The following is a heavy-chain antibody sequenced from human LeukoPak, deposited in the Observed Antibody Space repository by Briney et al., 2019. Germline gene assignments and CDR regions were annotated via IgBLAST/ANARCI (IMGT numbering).Heavy chain of an antibody. Sequence: ASVKVSCKASGYTFTGYYMHWVRQAPGQGLEWMGRINPNSGGTNYAQKFQGRVTMTRDTSISTAYMELSRLRSDDTAVYYCARDQYCSGGSCYPGYWGQGTLVTVSS. CDR3: ARDQYCSGGSCYPGY. CDR1: GYTFTGYY. CDR2: INPNSGGT. D-gene: IGHD2-15*01. V-gene: IGHV1-2*06. J-gene: IGHJ4*02.